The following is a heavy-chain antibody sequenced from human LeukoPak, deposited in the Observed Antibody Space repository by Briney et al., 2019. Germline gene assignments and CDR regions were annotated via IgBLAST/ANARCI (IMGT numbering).Heavy chain of an antibody. CDR2: IRSKAYGGTT. CDR1: GFTFSSYE. J-gene: IGHJ3*02. CDR3: TREVSGWSLGDAFDI. D-gene: IGHD6-19*01. Sequence: GGSLRLSCAASGFTFSSYEMNWVRQAPGKGLEWVGFIRSKAYGGTTEYAASVRGRFNILRDDSKSIAYLQMNSLKTEDTAMYYCTREVSGWSLGDAFDIWGQGTMVTVSS. V-gene: IGHV3-49*04.